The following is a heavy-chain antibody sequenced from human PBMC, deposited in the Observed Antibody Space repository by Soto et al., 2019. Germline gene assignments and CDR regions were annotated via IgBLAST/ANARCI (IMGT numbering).Heavy chain of an antibody. CDR3: AKGRIVLMVYAIPFDY. J-gene: IGHJ4*02. Sequence: GGSLRLSCAASGFTFSSYAMSWVRQAPGKGLEWVSAISGSGGSTYYADSVKGRFTISRDNSKNTLYLQMNSLRAEDTAVYYCAKGRIVLMVYAIPFDYWGQGTLVTVSS. V-gene: IGHV3-23*01. D-gene: IGHD2-8*01. CDR2: ISGSGGST. CDR1: GFTFSSYA.